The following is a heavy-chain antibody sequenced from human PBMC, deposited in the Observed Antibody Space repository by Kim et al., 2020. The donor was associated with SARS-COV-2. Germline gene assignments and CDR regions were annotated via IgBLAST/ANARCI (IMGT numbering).Heavy chain of an antibody. CDR1: GGSISSGGYY. CDR2: IYYSRST. CDR3: ARANGDGSLDY. D-gene: IGHD4-17*01. Sequence: SETLSLTCTVSGGSISSGGYYWSWIRQHPRKGLEWIGYIYYSRSTYYNPSLKSRVTISVDTSKNQFSLKLSSVTAADTAVYYCARANGDGSLDYWGQGTLVTVSS. V-gene: IGHV4-31*03. J-gene: IGHJ4*02.